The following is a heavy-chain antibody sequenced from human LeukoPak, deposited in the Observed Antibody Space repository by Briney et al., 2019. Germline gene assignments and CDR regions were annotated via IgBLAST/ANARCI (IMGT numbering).Heavy chain of an antibody. D-gene: IGHD3-16*01. CDR1: GGSFSGYY. Sequence: SETLSLTCAVYGGSFSGYYWSWIRQPPGKGLEWIEEINHSGSTNYNPSLKSRVTISVDTSKNQFSLKLSSVTAADTAVYYCARRIINYIWGSFQPTTFDYWGQGTLVTVSS. CDR3: ARRIINYIWGSFQPTTFDY. CDR2: INHSGST. J-gene: IGHJ4*02. V-gene: IGHV4-34*01.